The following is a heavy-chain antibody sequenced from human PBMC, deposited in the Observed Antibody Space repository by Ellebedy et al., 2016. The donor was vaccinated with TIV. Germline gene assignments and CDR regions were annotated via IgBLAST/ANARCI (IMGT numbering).Heavy chain of an antibody. CDR1: GFTFSTYA. D-gene: IGHD6-13*01. CDR3: ARGPSWSYFDY. CDR2: ISTDGSHK. Sequence: GESLKISCAASGFTFSTYAIHWVRQVPGKGLEWVALISTDGSHKYYAGSVEGRFTPSRDNSKNMLYLQMDSLRADDTALYYCARGPSWSYFDYWGQGTLVTVST. V-gene: IGHV3-30*04. J-gene: IGHJ4*02.